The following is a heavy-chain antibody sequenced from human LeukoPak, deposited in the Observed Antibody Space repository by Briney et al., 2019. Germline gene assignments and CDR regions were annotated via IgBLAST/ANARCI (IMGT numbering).Heavy chain of an antibody. D-gene: IGHD2-2*01. CDR1: GGSISSYY. V-gene: IGHV4-59*12. CDR2: IYYSGST. J-gene: IGHJ6*03. Sequence: SETLSLTCTVSGGSISSYYWSWIRQPPGKGLEWIGYIYYSGSTNYNPSLKSRVTISVDTSKNQFSLKLSSVTAADTAVYYCARESGCSSTSCCLYYYYYYMDVWGKGTTVTISS. CDR3: ARESGCSSTSCCLYYYYYYMDV.